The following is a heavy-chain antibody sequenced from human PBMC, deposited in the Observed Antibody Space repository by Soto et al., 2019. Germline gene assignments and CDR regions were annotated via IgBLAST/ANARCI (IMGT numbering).Heavy chain of an antibody. CDR1: GFRFNDYF. J-gene: IGHJ4*02. Sequence: GGSLRLSCAAAGFRFNDYFMTWIRQAPGKGLEWVSYISSGSSTIYYAHSVKGRFTISRDNAKNSLYLQMNSLRAEDTAVYYCATSSGALAASFPYYFDYWGQGTLVTVSS. V-gene: IGHV3-11*01. CDR2: ISSGSSTI. CDR3: ATSSGALAASFPYYFDY. D-gene: IGHD6-25*01.